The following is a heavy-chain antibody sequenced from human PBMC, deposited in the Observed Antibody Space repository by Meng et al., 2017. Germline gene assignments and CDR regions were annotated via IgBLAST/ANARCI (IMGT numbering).Heavy chain of an antibody. CDR3: TTDYPRVAVVVAALGNFDY. Sequence: GLEWVGRIKSKTDGGTTDYAAPVKGRFTISRDDSKNTLYLQMNSLKTEDTAVYYCTTDYPRVAVVVAALGNFDYWGQGTLVTVSS. D-gene: IGHD2-15*01. J-gene: IGHJ4*02. V-gene: IGHV3-15*01. CDR2: IKSKTDGGTT.